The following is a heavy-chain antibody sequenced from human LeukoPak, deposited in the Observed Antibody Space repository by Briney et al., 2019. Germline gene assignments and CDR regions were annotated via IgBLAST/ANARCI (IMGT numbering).Heavy chain of an antibody. Sequence: GASVKVSCKASGGTFSSYAISWVRQAPGQGLEWMGRIIPIFGIANYAQKFQGRVTITADKSTSTAYMELSSLRSKDTAVYYCARETVTTDYYYGMDVWGQGTTVTVSS. J-gene: IGHJ6*02. D-gene: IGHD4-17*01. CDR1: GGTFSSYA. CDR3: ARETVTTDYYYGMDV. V-gene: IGHV1-69*04. CDR2: IIPIFGIA.